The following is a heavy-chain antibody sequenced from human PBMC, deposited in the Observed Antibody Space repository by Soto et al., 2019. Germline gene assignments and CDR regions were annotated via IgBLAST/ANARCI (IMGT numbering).Heavy chain of an antibody. Sequence: LSLTCAASGFTFSSYSMNWVRQAPGKGLEWVSSISSSSSYIYYADSVKGRFTISRDNAKNSLYLQMNSLRAEDTAVYYCARDPRLWFGEPMSWGQGTLVTVSS. CDR1: GFTFSSYS. V-gene: IGHV3-21*01. CDR2: ISSSSSYI. CDR3: ARDPRLWFGEPMS. J-gene: IGHJ5*02. D-gene: IGHD3-10*01.